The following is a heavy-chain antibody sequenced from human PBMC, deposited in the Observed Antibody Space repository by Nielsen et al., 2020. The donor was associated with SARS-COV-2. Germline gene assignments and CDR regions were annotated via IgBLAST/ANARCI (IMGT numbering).Heavy chain of an antibody. CDR3: ARGGRITFGGADDAFDI. D-gene: IGHD3-16*01. CDR1: GGSISSSSYY. CDR2: IYYSGST. V-gene: IGHV4-39*07. J-gene: IGHJ3*02. Sequence: SETLSLTCTVSGGSISSSSYYWGWIRQPPGKGLEWIGSIYYSGSTYYNPSLKSRVTISVDTSKNQFSLKLCSVTAADTAVYYCARGGRITFGGADDAFDIWGQGTMVTVSS.